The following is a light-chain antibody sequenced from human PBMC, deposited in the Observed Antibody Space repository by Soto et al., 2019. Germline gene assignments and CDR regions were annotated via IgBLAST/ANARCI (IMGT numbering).Light chain of an antibody. CDR3: QTWGTGPV. J-gene: IGLJ2*01. CDR2: LNSDGSH. CDR1: SGHSSYA. Sequence: QLVLTQSPSASASLGASVKLTCTLSSGHSSYAIAWHQQQPEKGPRYLMNLNSDGSHSKGDGIPVRFSGSSSGAERYLTISSLQSEDEADYYCQTWGTGPVFGGGTQLTVL. V-gene: IGLV4-69*01.